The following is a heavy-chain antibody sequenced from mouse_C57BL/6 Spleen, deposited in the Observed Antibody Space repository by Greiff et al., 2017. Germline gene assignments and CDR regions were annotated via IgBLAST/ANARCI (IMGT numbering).Heavy chain of an antibody. D-gene: IGHD1-1*01. CDR3: ARTYYYGSSYGYAMDY. CDR2: IWSGGST. CDR1: GFSLTSYG. J-gene: IGHJ4*01. Sequence: VQLVESGPGLVQPSQSLSITCTVSGFSLTSYGVHWVRQSPGKGLEWLGVIWSGGSTDYNAAFISRLSISKDNSKSQVFFKMNSLQADDTAIYYCARTYYYGSSYGYAMDYWGQGTSVTVSS. V-gene: IGHV2-2*01.